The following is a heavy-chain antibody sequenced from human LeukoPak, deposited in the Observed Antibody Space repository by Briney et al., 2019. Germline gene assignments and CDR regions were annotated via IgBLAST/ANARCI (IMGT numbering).Heavy chain of an antibody. D-gene: IGHD6-19*01. J-gene: IGHJ3*02. CDR1: GGSISSSNW. V-gene: IGHV4-4*02. CDR2: IYHSGST. CDR3: ARTTVAIDAFDI. Sequence: SETLSLTCAVSGGSISSSNWWSWVHQPPGKGLEWIGEIYHSGSTNYNPSLKSRVTISVDKSKNQFSLKLSSVTAADTAVYYCARTTVAIDAFDIWGQGTMVTVSS.